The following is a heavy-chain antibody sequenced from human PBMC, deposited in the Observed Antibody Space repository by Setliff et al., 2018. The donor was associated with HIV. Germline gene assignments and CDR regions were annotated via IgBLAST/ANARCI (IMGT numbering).Heavy chain of an antibody. Sequence: SETLSLTCVVSGYSVTSDYYWGWIRQSPGRGLEWIGSVYYSGRTYHNPSLKSRITISIDTSKDHFSLHLTSVTAADTAIYYCARVDTMLLFFDLWGQGTLVTVSS. CDR3: ARVDTMLLFFDL. CDR2: VYYSGRT. J-gene: IGHJ4*02. D-gene: IGHD3-10*02. CDR1: GYSVTSDYY. V-gene: IGHV4-38-2*01.